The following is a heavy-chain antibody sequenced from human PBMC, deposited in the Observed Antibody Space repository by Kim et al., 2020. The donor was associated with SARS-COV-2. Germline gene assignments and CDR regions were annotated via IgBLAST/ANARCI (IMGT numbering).Heavy chain of an antibody. V-gene: IGHV3-49*04. CDR3: CRVGDPEAYYAMDV. CDR1: GFTIDMFG. J-gene: IGHJ6*02. CDR2: IRSKVYGGTR. D-gene: IGHD3-16*01. Sequence: GGSLRLSCKTSGFTIDMFGMSWVRQAPGKGLEWVSLIRSKVYGGTREYGASVKGRFTISRDDSEGIAYLQMDSLKTEDTAVYYCCRVGDPEAYYAMDVWGQGTTVTVSS.